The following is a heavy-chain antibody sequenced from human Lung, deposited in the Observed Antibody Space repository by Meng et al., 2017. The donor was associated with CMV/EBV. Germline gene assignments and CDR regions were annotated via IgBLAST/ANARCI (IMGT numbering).Heavy chain of an antibody. J-gene: IGHJ5*02. Sequence: LSCVGSGFTFRTYPMNWVRQAPGKGLEWVASISSTSTYIFYTDSVKGRFTISRDNAKNSLYLQMNSLRAEDTAVYYCGRHFASPFDPWGQGTLVTVSS. D-gene: IGHD3-3*02. V-gene: IGHV3-21*01. CDR3: GRHFASPFDP. CDR1: GFTFRTYP. CDR2: ISSTSTYI.